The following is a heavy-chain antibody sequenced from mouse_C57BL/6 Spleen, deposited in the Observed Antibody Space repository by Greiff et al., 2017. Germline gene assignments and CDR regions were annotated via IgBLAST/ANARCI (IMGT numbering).Heavy chain of an antibody. V-gene: IGHV5-6*01. J-gene: IGHJ4*01. D-gene: IGHD2-12*01. CDR1: GFTFSSYG. Sequence: EVKLMESGGDLVKPGGSLKLSCAASGFTFSSYGMSWVRQTPDKRLEWVATISSGGSYTYYPDSVKGRFTISRDNAKNTLYLQMSSLKSEDTAMYYCARLVYDVGYAMDYWGQGTSVTVSS. CDR2: ISSGGSYT. CDR3: ARLVYDVGYAMDY.